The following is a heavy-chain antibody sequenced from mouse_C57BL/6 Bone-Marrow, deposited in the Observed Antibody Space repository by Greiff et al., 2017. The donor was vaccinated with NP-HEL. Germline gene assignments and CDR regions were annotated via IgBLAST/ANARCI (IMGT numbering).Heavy chain of an antibody. Sequence: VKLQESGPGLVQPSQSLSITCTVSGFSLTSYGVHWVRQSPGKGLEWLGVIWSGGSTDYNAAFISRLSISKDNSKCQGFFNMNSLQADDTAIYYCARKPITTVVAQGYFDVWGTGTTVTVSS. CDR2: IWSGGST. D-gene: IGHD1-1*01. J-gene: IGHJ1*03. CDR3: ARKPITTVVAQGYFDV. V-gene: IGHV2-2*01. CDR1: GFSLTSYG.